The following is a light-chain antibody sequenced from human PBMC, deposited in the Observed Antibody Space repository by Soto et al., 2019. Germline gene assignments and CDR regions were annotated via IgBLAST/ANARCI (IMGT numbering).Light chain of an antibody. CDR2: SRN. CDR3: AAWDDSMNVQL. V-gene: IGLV1-44*01. CDR1: SSNIGRNT. Sequence: QSVLTQPRSASGTPGQRVTISCSGSSSNIGRNTVNWYQQLPGTAPKLLIYSRNQRPSGVPDRFSGSKSGTSASLAISGLQSEDEAAYYCAAWDDSMNVQLFGGGTKLTVL. J-gene: IGLJ2*01.